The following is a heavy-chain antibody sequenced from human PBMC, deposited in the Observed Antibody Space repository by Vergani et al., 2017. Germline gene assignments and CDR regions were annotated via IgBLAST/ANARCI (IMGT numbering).Heavy chain of an antibody. CDR2: INPNSGGT. V-gene: IGHV1-2*02. CDR1: GYTFTGSY. Sequence: QVQLVQSGAEVKTPGASVKVSCKASGYTFTGSYMHWVRQAPVQVLEWMGWINPNSGGTNYAQKFQGRVTMTRDTSISTAYMELSRLRSDDTAVYYCARGVVVVVAATTNYYYGMDVWGQGTTVTVSS. CDR3: ARGVVVVVAATTNYYYGMDV. D-gene: IGHD2-15*01. J-gene: IGHJ6*02.